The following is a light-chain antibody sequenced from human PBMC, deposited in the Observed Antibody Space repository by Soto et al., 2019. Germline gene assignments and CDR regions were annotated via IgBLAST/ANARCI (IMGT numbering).Light chain of an antibody. J-gene: IGKJ2*01. CDR3: QHSHNAPHT. CDR2: GAS. Sequence: IQMTQSPSSLSASVGDRVTISCRASQNIRSYLTWYQQKLGEAPKLLIYGASSLQSGVPSRFSGSGSGTDFTLTVSRLQPEDVATYYYQHSHNAPHTFGQGSKLEIE. CDR1: QNIRSY. V-gene: IGKV1-39*01.